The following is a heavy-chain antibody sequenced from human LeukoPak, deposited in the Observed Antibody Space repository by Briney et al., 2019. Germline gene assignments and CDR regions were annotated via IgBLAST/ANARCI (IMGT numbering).Heavy chain of an antibody. Sequence: SGGSLRLSCAASGFTFSSYAMHWVRQAPGKGLEWVAVISYDGSNKYYADSVKGRFTISRDSSKNTPYLQMNNLSAEDTAVYYCATSYYDSSGYLDWYFDLWGRGTLVTVSS. CDR3: ATSYYDSSGYLDWYFDL. D-gene: IGHD3-22*01. CDR1: GFTFSSYA. J-gene: IGHJ2*01. V-gene: IGHV3-30*14. CDR2: ISYDGSNK.